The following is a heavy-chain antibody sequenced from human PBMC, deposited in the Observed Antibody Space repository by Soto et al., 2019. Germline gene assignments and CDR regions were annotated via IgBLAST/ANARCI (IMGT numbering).Heavy chain of an antibody. J-gene: IGHJ6*02. CDR2: IYYSGST. V-gene: IGHV4-39*07. D-gene: IGHD3-22*01. CDR3: ARSPDSSGYYPRWYYYGMDV. Sequence: SETLSLICTVSGGSISSSSYYWGWIRQPPGKGLEWIGSIYYSGSTNYNPSLKSRVTISVDKSKNQFSLKLSSVTAADTAVYYCARSPDSSGYYPRWYYYGMDVWGQGTTVTVS. CDR1: GGSISSSSYY.